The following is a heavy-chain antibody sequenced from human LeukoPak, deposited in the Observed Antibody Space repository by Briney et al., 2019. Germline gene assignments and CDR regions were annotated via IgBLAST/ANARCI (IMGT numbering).Heavy chain of an antibody. Sequence: ALVKVSCKASGGTFSSYAISWVRQAPGQGLEWMGWINPNSGGTNYAQKFQGRVTMTRDTSISTAYMELSRLRSDDTAVYYCARRYSSSCDYWGQGTLVTVSS. J-gene: IGHJ4*02. V-gene: IGHV1-2*02. CDR1: GGTFSSYA. CDR3: ARRYSSSCDY. CDR2: INPNSGGT. D-gene: IGHD6-13*01.